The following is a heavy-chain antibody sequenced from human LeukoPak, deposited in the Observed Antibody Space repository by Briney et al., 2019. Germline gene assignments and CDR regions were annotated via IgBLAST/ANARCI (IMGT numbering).Heavy chain of an antibody. CDR1: GYTFTSYG. Sequence: AASVKVSCKASGYTFTSYGISWVRQAPGQGLEWMGWISAYNGNTNYAQKLQGRVTMTTDTSTSTAYMELRSLRSDDTAVYYCASDDSSGKSDYWGQGTLVTVSS. D-gene: IGHD3-22*01. V-gene: IGHV1-18*01. J-gene: IGHJ4*02. CDR2: ISAYNGNT. CDR3: ASDDSSGKSDY.